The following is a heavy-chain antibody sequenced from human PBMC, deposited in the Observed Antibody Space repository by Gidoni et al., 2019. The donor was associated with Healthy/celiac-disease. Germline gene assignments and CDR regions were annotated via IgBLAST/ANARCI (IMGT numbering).Heavy chain of an antibody. CDR1: GYTFTSYG. Sequence: QVQLVQSGAEVKKPGASVKVSCKASGYTFTSYGISWVRQAPGQGLEWMGWISAYNGNTNYAQKLQGRVTMTTDTSTSTAYMELRSLRSDDTAVYYCARDLLYHSSSSLGLYNDYWGQGTLVTVSS. CDR2: ISAYNGNT. V-gene: IGHV1-18*01. CDR3: ARDLLYHSSSSLGLYNDY. J-gene: IGHJ4*02. D-gene: IGHD6-6*01.